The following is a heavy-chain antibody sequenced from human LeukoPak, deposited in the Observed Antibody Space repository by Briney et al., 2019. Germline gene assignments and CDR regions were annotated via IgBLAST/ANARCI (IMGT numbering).Heavy chain of an antibody. D-gene: IGHD4-17*01. CDR1: GGSISSYY. Sequence: SETLSLTCTVSGGSISSYYWSWIRQPPGKGLEWIGYIYHSGSTYYNPSLKSRVTISVDRSKNQFSLKLSSVTAADTAVYYCARGEGSTVTIYYFDYWGQGTLVTVSS. CDR3: ARGEGSTVTIYYFDY. CDR2: IYHSGST. V-gene: IGHV4-59*12. J-gene: IGHJ4*02.